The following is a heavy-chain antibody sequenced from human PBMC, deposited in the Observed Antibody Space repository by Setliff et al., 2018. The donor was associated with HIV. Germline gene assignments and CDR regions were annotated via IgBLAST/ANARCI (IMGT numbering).Heavy chain of an antibody. V-gene: IGHV1-46*01. Sequence: ASVKVSCKPSGYSFTNHYMHWVRQAPGQGLEWMGVINPTGGSTSYAQKFQGRVTMTRDTSISTAYMELSRLRSDDTAVYYCARDSYYDSSGYRGGGPGGYYYYGMDVWGQGTTVTVSS. CDR3: ARDSYYDSSGYRGGGPGGYYYYGMDV. CDR2: INPTGGST. CDR1: GYSFTNHY. J-gene: IGHJ6*02. D-gene: IGHD3-22*01.